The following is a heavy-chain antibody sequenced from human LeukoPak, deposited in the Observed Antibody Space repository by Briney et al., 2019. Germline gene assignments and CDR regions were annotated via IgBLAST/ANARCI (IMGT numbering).Heavy chain of an antibody. V-gene: IGHV3-23*01. D-gene: IGHD2-8*02. CDR1: GFTFNNYA. Sequence: GGSLRLSCEASGFTFNNYAMSWVRQTPGKGLEWVAATVGGRPDTYHADSVKGRFTVSRDDSRSTLFLQMNSLRVGDTAVYYCTKAPLRSCSGAFCYPFDYWGQGTLVTVSS. CDR3: TKAPLRSCSGAFCYPFDY. J-gene: IGHJ4*02. CDR2: TVGGRPDT.